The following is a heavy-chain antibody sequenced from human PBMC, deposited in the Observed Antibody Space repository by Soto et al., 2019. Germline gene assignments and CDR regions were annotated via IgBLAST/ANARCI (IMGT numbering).Heavy chain of an antibody. V-gene: IGHV3-15*07. J-gene: IGHJ6*02. D-gene: IGHD3-3*01. CDR3: TTLYYDFWSGYYSYYYYYGMDV. CDR1: VFTFSNAW. CDR2: IKSKTDGGTT. Sequence: PGGSLRLSCAASVFTFSNAWMNWVRQAPGKGLEWVGRIKSKTDGGTTDYAAPVKGRFTISRDDSKNTLYLQMNSLKTEDTAAYYCTTLYYDFWSGYYSYYYYYGMDVWGQGTTVTVSS.